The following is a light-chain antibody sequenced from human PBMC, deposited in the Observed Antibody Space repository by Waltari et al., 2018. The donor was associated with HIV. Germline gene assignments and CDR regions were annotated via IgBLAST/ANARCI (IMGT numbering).Light chain of an antibody. V-gene: IGKV3-15*01. Sequence: EIVMTQSPVTLSMSPGKRATLSCRASQSVSTNLAWYQQKPGQAPRLLIYGASTGATGIPARFSGSGSGTEFTLTISSLQSEDFAVYYCQQYNNWPGITFGPGTKVDIK. J-gene: IGKJ3*01. CDR1: QSVSTN. CDR3: QQYNNWPGIT. CDR2: GAS.